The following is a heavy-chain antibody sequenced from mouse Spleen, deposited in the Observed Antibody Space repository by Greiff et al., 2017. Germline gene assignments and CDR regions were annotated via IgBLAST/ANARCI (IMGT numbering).Heavy chain of an antibody. Sequence: QVQLQQSGAALVKPGASVKMSCKASGYTFTSYWITWVKQRPGQGLEWIGDIYPGSGSTNYNEKFKSKATLTVDTSSSTAYMQLSSLTSEDSAVYYCAGYGNNYWGQGTTLTVSP. CDR1: GYTFTSYW. CDR3: AGYGNNY. CDR2: IYPGSGST. V-gene: IGHV1-55*01. D-gene: IGHD2-1*01. J-gene: IGHJ2*01.